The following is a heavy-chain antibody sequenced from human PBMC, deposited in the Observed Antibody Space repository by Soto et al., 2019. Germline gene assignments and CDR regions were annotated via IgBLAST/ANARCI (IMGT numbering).Heavy chain of an antibody. D-gene: IGHD3-9*01. V-gene: IGHV3-23*01. Sequence: GGSLRLSCVASGFTFSSYAMSWVRQAPGKGLEWVSAISGSGGSTYYADSVKGRFTISRDNSKNTLYLQMNSLRAEDTAVYYCAKDRIIDILTGPFDYWGQGTLVTVSS. CDR1: GFTFSSYA. J-gene: IGHJ4*02. CDR3: AKDRIIDILTGPFDY. CDR2: ISGSGGST.